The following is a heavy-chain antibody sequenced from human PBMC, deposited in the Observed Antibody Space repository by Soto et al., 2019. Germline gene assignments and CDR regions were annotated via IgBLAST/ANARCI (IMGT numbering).Heavy chain of an antibody. CDR2: INNDGSNT. D-gene: IGHD1-7*01. V-gene: IGHV3-74*01. J-gene: IGHJ6*02. CDR1: GFTFSTYW. CDR3: ARDPPIGTTDSGWDV. Sequence: EVQLVESGGGLVQPGGSLRLSCAASGFTFSTYWMHWVRQPPGKGLVWVSRINNDGSNTAYADSVKGRFTISRDNAQSTLYLQMNSLRAEDTAVYYCARDPPIGTTDSGWDVWGPGNTVSVSS.